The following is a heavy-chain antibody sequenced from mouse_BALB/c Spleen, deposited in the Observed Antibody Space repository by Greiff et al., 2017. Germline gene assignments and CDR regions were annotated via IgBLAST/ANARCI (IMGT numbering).Heavy chain of an antibody. CDR2: ISSGGGST. D-gene: IGHD2-3*01. Sequence: DVMLVESGGGLVKPGGSLKLSCAASGFAFSSYDMSWVRQTPEKRLEWVAYISSGGGSTYYPDTVKGRFTISRDNAKNTLYLQMSSLKSEDTAMYYCARHEGYYGPYAMDYWGQGTSVTVSS. CDR1: GFAFSSYD. J-gene: IGHJ4*01. V-gene: IGHV5-12-1*01. CDR3: ARHEGYYGPYAMDY.